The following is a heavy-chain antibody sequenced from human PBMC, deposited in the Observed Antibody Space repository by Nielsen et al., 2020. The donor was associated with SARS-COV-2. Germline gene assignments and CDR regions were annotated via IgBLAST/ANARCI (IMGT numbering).Heavy chain of an antibody. V-gene: IGHV5-51*01. J-gene: IGHJ6*02. CDR1: GYRFINNW. CDR3: ARFLGYCTGGSCATDFYYYAMDV. Sequence: KVSCKGSGYRFINNWIGWVRQMPGKGLEWMGIIYHGDSETRYRPSFQGQVTISADKSNSTAYLQWSSLKASDTAMYYCARFLGYCTGGSCATDFYYYAMDVWGQGTTVTISS. CDR2: IYHGDSET. D-gene: IGHD2-15*01.